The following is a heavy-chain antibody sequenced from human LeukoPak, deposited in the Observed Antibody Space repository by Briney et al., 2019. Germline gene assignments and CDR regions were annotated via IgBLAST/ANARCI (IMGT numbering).Heavy chain of an antibody. CDR2: INTNGGST. CDR1: GYTFTSYY. Sequence: ASVKVSCKASGYTFTSYYMHWVRQAPGQRLEWMGIINTNGGSTSYAQKFQGRVTMTRDTSTSTVYMDLSSLRSEDTAVYYCATPLYSSGCPDYWGQGTLVTVSS. J-gene: IGHJ4*02. V-gene: IGHV1-46*01. CDR3: ATPLYSSGCPDY. D-gene: IGHD6-19*01.